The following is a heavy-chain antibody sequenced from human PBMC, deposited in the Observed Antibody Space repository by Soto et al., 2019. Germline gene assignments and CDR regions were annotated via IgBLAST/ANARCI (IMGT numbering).Heavy chain of an antibody. J-gene: IGHJ6*02. Sequence: GESLKICCKGSGYSFTSYWIGWVRQMPGKGLEWMGIIYPGDSDTRYSPSFQGQVTISADKSISTAYLQWSSLKASDTAMYYCARRYDSSALTYYYYGLDVWGQATTVSVSS. V-gene: IGHV5-51*01. CDR1: GYSFTSYW. CDR3: ARRYDSSALTYYYYGLDV. D-gene: IGHD3-22*01. CDR2: IYPGDSDT.